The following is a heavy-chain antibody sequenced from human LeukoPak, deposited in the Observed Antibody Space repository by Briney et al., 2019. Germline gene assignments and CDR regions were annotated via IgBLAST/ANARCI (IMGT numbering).Heavy chain of an antibody. CDR1: GFTFSSYSM. J-gene: IGHJ3*02. V-gene: IGHV4-4*02. CDR3: AGAYCGGDCYSGRAFDI. D-gene: IGHD2-21*02. CDR2: VYHSGST. Sequence: GSLRLSCAASGFTFSSYSMSWVRQAPGKGLEWIGEVYHSGSTNYNPSLKSRVTISVDKSKNQFSLKLSSVTAADTAVYYCAGAYCGGDCYSGRAFDIWGQGTMVTVSS.